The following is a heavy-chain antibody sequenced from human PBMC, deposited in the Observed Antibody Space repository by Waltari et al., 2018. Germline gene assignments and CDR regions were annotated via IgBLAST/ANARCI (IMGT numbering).Heavy chain of an antibody. D-gene: IGHD1-26*01. V-gene: IGHV1-69*10. Sequence: QVQLVQSGAEVKKPGSSVKVSCKASGGTFSSYAISWVRQAPGQGLEWMEGIIPILGIANYAQKFQGRVTITADKSTSTADMELRSLRSEDTAVYYCARAKTYPWDYYYYMDVWGKGTTVTVSS. J-gene: IGHJ6*03. CDR3: ARAKTYPWDYYYYMDV. CDR2: IIPILGIA. CDR1: GGTFSSYA.